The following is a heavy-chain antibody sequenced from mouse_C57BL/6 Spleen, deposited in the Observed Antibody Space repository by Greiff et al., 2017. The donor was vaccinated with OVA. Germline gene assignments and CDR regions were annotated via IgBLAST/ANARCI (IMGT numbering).Heavy chain of an antibody. CDR1: GYTFTDYE. D-gene: IGHD1-1*01. V-gene: IGHV1-15*01. CDR3: TRDLLRYSVPFAY. Sequence: QVHVKQSGAELVRPGASVTLSCKASGYTFTDYEMHWVKQTPVHGLEWIGAIDPETGGTAYNQKFKGKAILTADKSSSTAYMELRSLTSEDSAVYYCTRDLLRYSVPFAYWGQGTLVTVSA. CDR2: IDPETGGT. J-gene: IGHJ3*01.